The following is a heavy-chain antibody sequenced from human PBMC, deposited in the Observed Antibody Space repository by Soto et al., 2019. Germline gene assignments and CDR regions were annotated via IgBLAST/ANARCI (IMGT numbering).Heavy chain of an antibody. CDR1: GFTFGNFW. Sequence: RGSLRLSCAASGFTFGNFWMDWVRQAPGKGLEWLANISPDASEKHYVDSVQGRFTISRDNAKNSLYLQMRSLTAEDSALYYCSRSLDSWGQGTRVTVSS. V-gene: IGHV3-7*01. J-gene: IGHJ4*02. CDR3: SRSLDS. CDR2: ISPDASEK.